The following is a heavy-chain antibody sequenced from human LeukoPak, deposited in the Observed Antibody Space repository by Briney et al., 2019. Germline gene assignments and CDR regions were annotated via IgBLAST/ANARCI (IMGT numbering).Heavy chain of an antibody. CDR1: GGSISSYY. CDR3: AREAAAAGNYYFDY. V-gene: IGHV4-59*01. J-gene: IGHJ4*02. Sequence: SETLSLTCTVSGGSISSYYWSWIRQSPGKGLEWIGYIYYSGSTNYNPSLKSRVTISVDTSKNQFSLKLSSVTAADTAVYYCAREAAAAGNYYFDYWGQGTLVTVSS. D-gene: IGHD6-13*01. CDR2: IYYSGST.